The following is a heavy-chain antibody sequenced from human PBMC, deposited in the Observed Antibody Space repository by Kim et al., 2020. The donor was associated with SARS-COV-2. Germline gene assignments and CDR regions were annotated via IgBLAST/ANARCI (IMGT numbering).Heavy chain of an antibody. CDR1: GFTFSSYS. J-gene: IGHJ3*02. CDR3: ARDLRTRGLLRWILGDAFDI. V-gene: IGHV3-21*01. CDR2: ISSSSSYI. D-gene: IGHD4-17*01. Sequence: GGSLRLSCAASGFTFSSYSMNWVRQAPGKGLEWVSSISSSSSYIYYADSVKGRFTISRDNAKNSLYLQMNSLRAEDTAVYYCARDLRTRGLLRWILGDAFDIWGQGTMVTVSS.